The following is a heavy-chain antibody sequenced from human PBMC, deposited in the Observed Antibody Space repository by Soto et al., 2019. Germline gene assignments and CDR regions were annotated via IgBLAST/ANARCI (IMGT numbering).Heavy chain of an antibody. CDR1: GFTFSSYG. V-gene: IGHV3-33*01. CDR3: ARGGDDYGDYGDSGYYYYYMDV. CDR2: IWYDGSNK. J-gene: IGHJ6*03. Sequence: EGSLRLSCAASGFTFSSYGMHWVRQAPGKGLEWVAVIWYDGSNKYYADSVKGRFTISRDNSKNTLYLQMNSLRAEDTAVYYCARGGDDYGDYGDSGYYYYYMDVWGKGTTVTVSS. D-gene: IGHD4-17*01.